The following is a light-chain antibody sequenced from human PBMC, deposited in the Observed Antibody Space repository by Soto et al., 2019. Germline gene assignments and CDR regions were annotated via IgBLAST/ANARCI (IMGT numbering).Light chain of an antibody. J-gene: IGLJ1*01. CDR1: NSDVGGYNY. V-gene: IGLV2-8*01. CDR2: EVN. Sequence: QSALTQPPSASGSPAQSVTISCTGTNSDVGGYNYVSWYQQYPGKAPKLIIYEVNERPSGVPDRFSGSKSGNTASLTVSGLQTADEADYYCSSYAGSNWYVFGTGTKVTVL. CDR3: SSYAGSNWYV.